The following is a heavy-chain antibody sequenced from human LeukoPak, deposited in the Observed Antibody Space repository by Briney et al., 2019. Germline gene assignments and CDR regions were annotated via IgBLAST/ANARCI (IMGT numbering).Heavy chain of an antibody. D-gene: IGHD4/OR15-4a*01. CDR3: ARDDAGIDYFYMDV. V-gene: IGHV4-39*07. Sequence: SETLSLTCTVSGGSISSSDYYWGWIRQPPGRGLEWIGSIYYSGSTYYSPSLKSRVTISVDTSKSQFSLKLSSVTAADTAVYYCARDDAGIDYFYMDVWGKGTTVTISS. CDR2: IYYSGST. CDR1: GGSISSSDYY. J-gene: IGHJ6*03.